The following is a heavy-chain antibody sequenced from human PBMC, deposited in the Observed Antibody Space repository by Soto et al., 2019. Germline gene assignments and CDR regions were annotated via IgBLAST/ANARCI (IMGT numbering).Heavy chain of an antibody. Sequence: QVQLQESGPGLVKPSETLSLTCTVSGGSISSYYWSWIRQPPGKGLEWIGYIYYSGSTNYNPSLKSRVTISVDTSKNQFSLKLSSVTAAETAVYYCARLYCSSTSCYFVYWGQGTLVTVSS. CDR1: GGSISSYY. CDR2: IYYSGST. V-gene: IGHV4-59*01. J-gene: IGHJ4*02. CDR3: ARLYCSSTSCYFVY. D-gene: IGHD2-2*01.